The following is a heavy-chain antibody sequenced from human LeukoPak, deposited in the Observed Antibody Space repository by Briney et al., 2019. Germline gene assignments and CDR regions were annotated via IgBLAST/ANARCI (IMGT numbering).Heavy chain of an antibody. V-gene: IGHV5-51*01. CDR2: IYPGDSDT. CDR3: ARHVVNGIFRWFDP. D-gene: IGHD2-8*01. CDR1: ANSLTKHW. Sequence: GESLKISCKASANSLTKHWIAWVRQMPGKGLELMGYIYPGDSDTRYSPSFQGQVTISVDRSINTAYLQWSNVKASDTAMYYCARHVVNGIFRWFDPWGQGTLVTVSS. J-gene: IGHJ5*02.